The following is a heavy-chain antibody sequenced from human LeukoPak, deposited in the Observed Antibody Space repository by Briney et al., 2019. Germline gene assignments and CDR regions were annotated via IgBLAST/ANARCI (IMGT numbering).Heavy chain of an antibody. CDR2: IFYSGNT. V-gene: IGHV4-39*07. Sequence: SETLSLTCTVSGGSISSSSFWWGWIRQPPGKGLEWIASIFYSGNTYYNPSLKSRVTISVDTPNNQFSLELYSVTAADTAVYYCARAKRRYSSGWYYYYYGMDVWGQGTTVTVSS. CDR3: ARAKRRYSSGWYYYYYGMDV. D-gene: IGHD6-19*01. J-gene: IGHJ6*02. CDR1: GGSISSSSFW.